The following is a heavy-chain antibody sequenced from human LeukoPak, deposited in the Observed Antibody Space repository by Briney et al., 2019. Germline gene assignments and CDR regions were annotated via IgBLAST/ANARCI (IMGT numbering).Heavy chain of an antibody. CDR2: IYHSGST. V-gene: IGHV4-38-2*02. J-gene: IGHJ4*02. CDR1: GYSISSGYY. Sequence: SETLSLTCTVSGYSISSGYYWGWIRPPPGKGLEWIGSIYHSGSTYYNPSLKSRVTISVDTSKNQFSLKLSSVTAADTAVYYCARDQRDGYNRIGYFDYWGQGTLVTVSS. D-gene: IGHD5-24*01. CDR3: ARDQRDGYNRIGYFDY.